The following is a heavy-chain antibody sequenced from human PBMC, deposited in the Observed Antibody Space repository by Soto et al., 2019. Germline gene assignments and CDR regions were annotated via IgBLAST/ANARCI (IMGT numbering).Heavy chain of an antibody. J-gene: IGHJ4*02. Sequence: ASVKVSCKASGYTFTSYDINWVRQATGQGLEWMGWMNPNSGNTGYAQKFQGRVTMTRNTSIGTAYMKLSSLRSEDTAVYYCAGAVKDIVLMVYALPWNDFDYWGQGTLVTVSS. CDR2: MNPNSGNT. CDR1: GYTFTSYD. V-gene: IGHV1-8*01. CDR3: AGAVKDIVLMVYALPWNDFDY. D-gene: IGHD2-8*01.